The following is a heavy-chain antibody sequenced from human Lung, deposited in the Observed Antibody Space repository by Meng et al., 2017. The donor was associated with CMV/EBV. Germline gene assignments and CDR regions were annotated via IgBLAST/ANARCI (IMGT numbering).Heavy chain of an antibody. V-gene: IGHV3-7*01. J-gene: IGHJ3*01. CDR2: IKHDGNQA. CDR3: ARMLGCESTRCYEGAVEL. D-gene: IGHD2-2*01. CDR1: GFTFSDHW. Sequence: GESLKISCEDSGFTFSDHWMGWVRQAPGKGLEWVANIKHDGNQAYYVDSLKGRFTISRDNARRALYLHLNSLRVEDTAVYYCARMLGCESTRCYEGAVELWGQGTMVTVSS.